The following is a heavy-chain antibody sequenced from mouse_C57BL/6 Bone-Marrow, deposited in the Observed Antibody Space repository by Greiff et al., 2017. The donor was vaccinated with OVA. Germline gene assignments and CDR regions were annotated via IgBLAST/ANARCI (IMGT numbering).Heavy chain of an antibody. J-gene: IGHJ1*03. D-gene: IGHD3-1*01. V-gene: IGHV1-81*01. CDR3: AREGLLWYFDV. CDR1: GYTFTSYG. Sequence: VQVVESGAELARPGASVKLSCKASGYTFTSYGISWVKQRTGQGLEWIGEIYPRSGNTYYNEKFKGKATLTADKSSSTAYMELRSLTSEDSAVYFCAREGLLWYFDVWGTGTTVTVSS. CDR2: IYPRSGNT.